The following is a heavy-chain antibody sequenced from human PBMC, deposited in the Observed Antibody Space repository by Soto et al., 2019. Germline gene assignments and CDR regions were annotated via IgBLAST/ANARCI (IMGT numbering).Heavy chain of an antibody. J-gene: IGHJ3*02. CDR2: IYSGSST. CDR1: GSTASSNY. V-gene: IGHV3-53*01. Sequence: RESLRLSCAASGSTASSNYMSWFRQAPGKGLEWVSVIYSGSSTYYADSVKGRFTISRDNSKNTLYLQMNSLRAEDTAVYYCARVKPGDIWGQGTMVTVSS. CDR3: ARVKPGDI.